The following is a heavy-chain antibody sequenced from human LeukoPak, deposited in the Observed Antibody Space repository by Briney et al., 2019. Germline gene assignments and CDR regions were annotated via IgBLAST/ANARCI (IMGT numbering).Heavy chain of an antibody. J-gene: IGHJ4*02. V-gene: IGHV4-30-4*08. D-gene: IGHD3-10*01. Sequence: PSQTLSLTCTVSGGSISSGDYYWSWIRQPPGKGLEWIGYIYYSGSTYYNPSLKSRVTISVDTSKNQFSLKLSSVTAADTAVYYCAREGPHYYGSGKYYFDYWGQGTLVTVSS. CDR3: AREGPHYYGSGKYYFDY. CDR1: GGSISSGDYY. CDR2: IYYSGST.